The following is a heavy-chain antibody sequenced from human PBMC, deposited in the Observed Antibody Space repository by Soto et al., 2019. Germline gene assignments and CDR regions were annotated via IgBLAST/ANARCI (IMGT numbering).Heavy chain of an antibody. J-gene: IGHJ1*01. D-gene: IGHD4-17*01. CDR3: AKDVLDGYCDHEYFQY. CDR2: ISGSGGST. CDR1: GFTFSSYA. V-gene: IGHV3-23*01. Sequence: EVQLLESGGGLVQTGGSLRLSCAASGFTFSSYAMSWVRQAPGKGLEWVSAISGSGGSTYYAYSVKGRFTISRDNSKNTLYLQMNSLRANYTTVYYCAKDVLDGYCDHEYFQYWGQGTLVTVSS.